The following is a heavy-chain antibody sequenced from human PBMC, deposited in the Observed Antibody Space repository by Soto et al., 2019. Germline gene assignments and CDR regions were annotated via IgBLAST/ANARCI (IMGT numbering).Heavy chain of an antibody. CDR3: ARGGQCDVLSDY. Sequence: QVQLVQSGAEVKKPGASVKVSCMASGYTCTRYYIKWVRKAPGQGLEWMGWVSAYNGNTHYEQKLQGRVTLTTDTSTSTADMELRSLRSDDTAVYFCARGGQCDVLSDYWGQGTLGTVSS. CDR1: GYTCTRYY. D-gene: IGHD3-16*01. J-gene: IGHJ4*02. V-gene: IGHV1-18*01. CDR2: VSAYNGNT.